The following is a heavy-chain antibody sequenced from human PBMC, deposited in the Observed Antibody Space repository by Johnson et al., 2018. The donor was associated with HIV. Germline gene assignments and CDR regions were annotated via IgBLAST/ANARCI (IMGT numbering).Heavy chain of an antibody. V-gene: IGHV3-30*04. J-gene: IGHJ3*01. Sequence: QVQLVESGGGVVQPGRSLRLSCAASGFTFSSYAMHWVRQAPGKGLEWVAVISFDGINNDYADSVRGRFTISRDNSKKMMYLQMDSLRVEDTAVYYCAKDVRWGSGRVLGAFDVWGQGTMLTVSS. D-gene: IGHD3-16*01. CDR2: ISFDGINN. CDR1: GFTFSSYA. CDR3: AKDVRWGSGRVLGAFDV.